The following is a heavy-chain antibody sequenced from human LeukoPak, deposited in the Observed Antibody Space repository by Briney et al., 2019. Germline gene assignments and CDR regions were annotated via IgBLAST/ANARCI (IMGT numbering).Heavy chain of an antibody. CDR2: IDTTSTYT. V-gene: IGHV3-21*01. CDR1: GFTFSSYT. CDR3: ARRYCGSTTCDDFDY. J-gene: IGHJ4*02. D-gene: IGHD2-2*01. Sequence: GGSLRLSCAASGFTFSSYTMAWVRQAPGKGLEWVSYIDTTSTYTYYADSVKGRFTISRDNAENSLYLQLNSLRAEDTAVYHCARRYCGSTTCDDFDYWGQGTLVTVSS.